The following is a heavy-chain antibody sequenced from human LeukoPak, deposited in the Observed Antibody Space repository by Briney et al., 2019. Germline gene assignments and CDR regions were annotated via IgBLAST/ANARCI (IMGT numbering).Heavy chain of an antibody. CDR2: ISAYNGNT. J-gene: IGHJ4*02. CDR3: AREKYSSSWFSFGGDFDY. D-gene: IGHD6-13*01. V-gene: IGHV1-18*01. CDR1: GYTFTSYG. Sequence: ASVKVSCKASGYTFTSYGISWVRQAPGQGLEWMGWISAYNGNTIYAQKLQGRVTMTTDTSTSTAYMELRSLRSDDTAVYYCAREKYSSSWFSFGGDFDYWGQGTLVTVSS.